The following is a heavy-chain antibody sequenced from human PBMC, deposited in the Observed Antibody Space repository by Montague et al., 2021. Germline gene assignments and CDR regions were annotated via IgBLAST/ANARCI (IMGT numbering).Heavy chain of an antibody. V-gene: IGHV4-31*11. D-gene: IGHD4-17*01. CDR2: IYYSGST. J-gene: IGHJ4*02. CDR3: ARVGATVTAPFDF. CDR1: GGSISSTAYY. Sequence: TLSLTCAVSGGSISSTAYYWSWIRQHRGKGLEWIGYIYYSGSTYYNPSLKSRVTISVDTSQNQFSLNLNSVTAADTAVYYCARVGATVTAPFDFWGQGTLVTVSS.